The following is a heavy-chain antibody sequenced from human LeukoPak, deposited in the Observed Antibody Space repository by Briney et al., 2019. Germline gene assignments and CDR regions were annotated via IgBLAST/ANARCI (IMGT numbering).Heavy chain of an antibody. D-gene: IGHD3-22*01. CDR1: GLTFSTRV. CDR2: VSHLESHNK. CDR3: ATEGDSSGHAGAFDI. J-gene: IGHJ3*02. Sequence: GGSLRLSCTASGLTFSTRVMHWVRQAPGEGLEWVALVSHLESHNKQYADSMKGRFTISRDNSKSTLYLQMDSLSAADTGLYFCATEGDSSGHAGAFDIWGQGTTVTVSS. V-gene: IGHV3-30-3*01.